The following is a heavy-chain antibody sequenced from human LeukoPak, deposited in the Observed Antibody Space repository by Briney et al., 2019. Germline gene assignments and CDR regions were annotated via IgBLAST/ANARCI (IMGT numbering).Heavy chain of an antibody. D-gene: IGHD6-19*01. V-gene: IGHV3-23*01. CDR1: GFTLTTFG. CDR2: FGGSGGST. CDR3: AKEGEGSGWAIYYFDY. J-gene: IGHJ4*02. Sequence: VGSLRLSSAPSGFTLTTFGISSGRGSPGNGGGWVSAFGGSGGSTYYADSVKGRLTISRDNSKNTLYLQMNSLRAEDTAVYYCAKEGEGSGWAIYYFDYWGQGTLVTVSS.